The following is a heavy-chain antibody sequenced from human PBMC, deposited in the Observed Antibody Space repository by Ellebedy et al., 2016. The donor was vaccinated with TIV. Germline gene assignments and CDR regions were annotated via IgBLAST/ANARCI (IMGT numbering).Heavy chain of an antibody. CDR2: IIPIFKAP. V-gene: IGHV1-69*13. J-gene: IGHJ5*02. CDR3: ARDLGAVAGTGWFNP. CDR1: GDSFSDYA. D-gene: IGHD6-19*01. Sequence: SVKVSCXASGDSFSDYAFSWVRQVPGQGLEWMGGIIPIFKAPSYAQKFQDRVTITAEESTTTTFMELRRLRSEDSGIYYCARDLGAVAGTGWFNPWGQGTLVTVSS.